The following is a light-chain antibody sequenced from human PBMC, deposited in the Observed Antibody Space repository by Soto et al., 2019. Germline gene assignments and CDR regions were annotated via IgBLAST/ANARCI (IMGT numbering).Light chain of an antibody. V-gene: IGKV3-20*01. CDR2: GAS. Sequence: EVVMRHSPSTLSFXXGECATLSCRASQGIGDSLAWYQHKPGQTPRLLIHGASSRATGIPDRFSGSGSGTDFTLTISRLEPEDFAVYYCQQYSSSPLTFGGGTKVDIK. CDR1: QGIGDS. CDR3: QQYSSSPLT. J-gene: IGKJ4*01.